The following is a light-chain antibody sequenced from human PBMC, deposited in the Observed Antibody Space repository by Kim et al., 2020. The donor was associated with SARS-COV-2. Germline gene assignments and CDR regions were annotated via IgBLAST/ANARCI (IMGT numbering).Light chain of an antibody. CDR2: GAS. Sequence: SPGEGAPRSCRASASVGSNYLAWYQQKRGQVPRLLIYGASTRGPGIPGRFSGSGSGADFTLTISRLEPEDFAVYYCQQYGNSPRTFGQGTKVDIK. CDR1: ASVGSNY. CDR3: QQYGNSPRT. J-gene: IGKJ1*01. V-gene: IGKV3-20*01.